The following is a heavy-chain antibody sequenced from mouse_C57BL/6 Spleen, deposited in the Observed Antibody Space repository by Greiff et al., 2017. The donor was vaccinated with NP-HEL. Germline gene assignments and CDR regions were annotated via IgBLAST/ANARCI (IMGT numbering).Heavy chain of an antibody. CDR3: ARGHSKDYAMDY. CDR1: GYTFTSYW. D-gene: IGHD2-5*01. CDR2: IDPSDSYT. Sequence: QVQLQQPGAELVKPGASVKLSCKASGYTFTSYWMQWVKQRPGQGLEWIGEIDPSDSYTNYNQKFKGKATLTVDTSSSTAYMQLSSLTSEDSAVYYCARGHSKDYAMDYWGQGTSVTVSS. J-gene: IGHJ4*01. V-gene: IGHV1-50*01.